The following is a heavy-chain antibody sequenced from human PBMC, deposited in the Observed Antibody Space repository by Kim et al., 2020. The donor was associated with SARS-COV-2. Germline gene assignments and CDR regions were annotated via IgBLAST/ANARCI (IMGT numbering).Heavy chain of an antibody. D-gene: IGHD3-10*01. CDR2: IYYSGST. CDR1: GGSISSGGYY. Sequence: TLSLTCTVSGGSISSGGYYWSWIRQHPGKGLEWIGYIYYSGSTYYNPSLKSRVTISVDTSKNQFSLKLSSVTAADTAVYYCAREGNVLLWFGEFRVFDYWGQGTLVTVSS. V-gene: IGHV4-31*03. CDR3: AREGNVLLWFGEFRVFDY. J-gene: IGHJ4*02.